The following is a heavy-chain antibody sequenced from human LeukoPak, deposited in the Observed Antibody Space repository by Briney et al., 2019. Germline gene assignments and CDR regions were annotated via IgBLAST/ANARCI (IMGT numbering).Heavy chain of an antibody. CDR3: ARDVRIVYYDRSPDY. V-gene: IGHV3-30*02. D-gene: IGHD3-22*01. CDR2: IGHDGSNK. J-gene: IGHJ4*02. Sequence: GGSLRLSCAASGFTFNRYGMHWVRQAPGKGLGWVAYIGHDGSNKYYADSVKGRFTISRDSSKNTLYLQMNSLRAEDTAVYYCARDVRIVYYDRSPDYWGQGTLVTVSS. CDR1: GFTFNRYG.